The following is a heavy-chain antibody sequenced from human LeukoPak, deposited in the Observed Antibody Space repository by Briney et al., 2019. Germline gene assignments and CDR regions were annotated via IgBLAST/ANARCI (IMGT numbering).Heavy chain of an antibody. Sequence: SETLSLTCAVYGGSFSGYYWSWIRQPPGKGLEWIGEINHSGSTNYNPSLKSRVTISVDTSKNQFSLKLSSVTAADTAVYYCARGSTLYNYYPLFAYWGRGTLVTVSS. J-gene: IGHJ4*02. D-gene: IGHD5-24*01. CDR2: INHSGST. CDR3: ARGSTLYNYYPLFAY. CDR1: GGSFSGYY. V-gene: IGHV4-34*01.